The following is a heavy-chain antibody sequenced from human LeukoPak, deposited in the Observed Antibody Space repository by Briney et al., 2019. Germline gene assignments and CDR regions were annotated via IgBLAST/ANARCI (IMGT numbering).Heavy chain of an antibody. CDR2: IKQDGSEK. J-gene: IGHJ1*01. D-gene: IGHD6-13*01. Sequence: GGSLRLSCAASGFTFSSYWMSWVRQAPGKGLEWVANIKQDGSEKYYVDSVKGRFTISRDNSKNTLYLQMNSLRAEDTAVYYCATQAAQGYSSSWPGYQWGQGTLVTVSS. V-gene: IGHV3-7*05. CDR3: ATQAAQGYSSSWPGYQ. CDR1: GFTFSSYW.